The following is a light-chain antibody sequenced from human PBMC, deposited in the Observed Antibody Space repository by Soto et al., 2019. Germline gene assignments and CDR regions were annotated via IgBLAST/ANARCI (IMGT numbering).Light chain of an antibody. CDR1: QSVNSN. CDR2: GAS. CDR3: QQYGDSRLT. V-gene: IGKV3D-15*01. J-gene: IGKJ4*01. Sequence: ETVMTQSPATLSVSPGERATLSCRASQSVNSNLAWYQQKLGQAPRVLIYGASTRATGVPDRFSGGGSGTQFTLTISRLEPEDFAVYYCQQYGDSRLTFGGGTKVDI.